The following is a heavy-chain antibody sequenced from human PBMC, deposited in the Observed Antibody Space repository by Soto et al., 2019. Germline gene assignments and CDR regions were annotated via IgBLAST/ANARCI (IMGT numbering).Heavy chain of an antibody. CDR2: ISSSSSYI. V-gene: IGHV3-21*01. CDR1: GFTFSSYS. Sequence: EVQLVESGGGLVKPGGSLRLSCAASGFTFSSYSMNWVRQAPGKGLEWVSSISSSSSYIYYADSVKGRLTISRDNAKNSLYLQMNSLRAEDTAVYYCASTVTGVAVAGTSGDYWGQGTLVTVSS. J-gene: IGHJ4*02. D-gene: IGHD6-19*01. CDR3: ASTVTGVAVAGTSGDY.